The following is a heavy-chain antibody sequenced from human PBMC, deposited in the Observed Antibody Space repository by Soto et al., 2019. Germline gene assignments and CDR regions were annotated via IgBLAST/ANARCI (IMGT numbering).Heavy chain of an antibody. J-gene: IGHJ3*02. V-gene: IGHV3-21*01. Sequence: PGGSLGLSCVASGFTFSSYSMNCVRQSPVKGLEWVSSISSSSSYIYYADSVKGRFTISRDNAKNSLYLQMNSLRAEDTAVYYCARVLSDYYDSSVDAFAIWGQGTMVTVSS. D-gene: IGHD3-22*01. CDR2: ISSSSSYI. CDR3: ARVLSDYYDSSVDAFAI. CDR1: GFTFSSYS.